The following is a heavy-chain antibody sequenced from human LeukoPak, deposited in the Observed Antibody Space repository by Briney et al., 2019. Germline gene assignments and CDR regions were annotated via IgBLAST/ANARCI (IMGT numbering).Heavy chain of an antibody. J-gene: IGHJ4*02. Sequence: PGGSLRLSCAASGFTVSRNYMSWVRQAPGRGLQWVSVIYSGGSTYYADSVKGRLTISRDNSKNTLYLQMNSLRAEDTAVYYCARDLGLRYFDYWGQGTLVTASS. CDR1: GFTVSRNY. V-gene: IGHV3-66*01. CDR3: ARDLGLRYFDY. CDR2: IYSGGST. D-gene: IGHD4-17*01.